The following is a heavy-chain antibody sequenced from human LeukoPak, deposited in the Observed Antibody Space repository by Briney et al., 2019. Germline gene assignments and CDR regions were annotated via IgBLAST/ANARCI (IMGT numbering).Heavy chain of an antibody. CDR1: GYTFTSYG. J-gene: IGHJ4*02. CDR2: ISAYNGNT. Sequence: ASVKVSCKASGYTFTSYGISWVRQAPGQGLEWMGWISAYNGNTNYAQKLQGRVTMTTDTSTSTAYMELRSLRSDDTAVYYCARVQELRIAVAPNDYWGLGTLVTVSS. CDR3: ARVQELRIAVAPNDY. D-gene: IGHD6-19*01. V-gene: IGHV1-18*01.